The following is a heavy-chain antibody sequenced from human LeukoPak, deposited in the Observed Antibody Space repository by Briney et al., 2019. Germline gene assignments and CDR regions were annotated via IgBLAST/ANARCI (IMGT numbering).Heavy chain of an antibody. CDR1: GFTFSSYC. CDR2: IAYDGSNK. J-gene: IGHJ4*02. V-gene: IGHV3-30*18. CDR3: AKATAIAFDY. Sequence: GGSLRLSCAASGFTFSSYCMHWVSQAPGKGLGWVAVIAYDGSNKYYADSVKGRFSIYRDNSKNTMYLQMNSLRAEDTAVYYCAKATAIAFDYWGQGTLVTVS. D-gene: IGHD2-21*01.